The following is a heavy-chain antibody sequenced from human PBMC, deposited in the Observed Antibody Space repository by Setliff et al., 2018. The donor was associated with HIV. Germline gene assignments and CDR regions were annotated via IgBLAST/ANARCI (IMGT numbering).Heavy chain of an antibody. J-gene: IGHJ2*01. V-gene: IGHV2-5*02. CDR2: IYWDDDK. CDR3: AHWIHRRWYFDL. Sequence: SGPTLVNPTQTLTLTCTFSGFSLTTSGVGVGWIRQPPGKALEWLALIYWDDDKRYSPSLKSRLTITKDTPKNQVVLTVTNMDPVDTATYYCAHWIHRRWYFDLWGRGSLVTVSS. D-gene: IGHD5-18*01. CDR1: GFSLTTSGVG.